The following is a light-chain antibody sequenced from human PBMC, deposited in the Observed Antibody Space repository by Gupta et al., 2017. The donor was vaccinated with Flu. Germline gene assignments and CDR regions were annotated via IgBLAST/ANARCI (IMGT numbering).Light chain of an antibody. J-gene: IGLJ2*01. CDR2: YVT. Sequence: QSALTQPASVSGSPGQSIAISCTGTSTDIGSYKYVSWYQQHPGKAPQLLIYYVTNRPSGVSTRFSGSKSGDTASLTISGLQAEDEADYYCSSCTSSTTLVFGGGTRLTVL. CDR1: STDIGSYKY. V-gene: IGLV2-14*01. CDR3: SSCTSSTTLV.